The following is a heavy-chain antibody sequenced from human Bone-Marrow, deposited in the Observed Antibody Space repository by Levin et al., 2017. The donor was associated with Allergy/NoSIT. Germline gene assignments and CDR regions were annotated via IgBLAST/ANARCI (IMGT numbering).Heavy chain of an antibody. CDR1: GFTFSSSW. D-gene: IGHD1-26*01. CDR2: IKPDGSDK. CDR3: ARGWAGRTWEAY. Sequence: GGSLRLSCAASGFTFSSSWMSWVRQAPGKGLEWVADIKPDGSDKHYVDSGKGRFIISRDNAKNSLFLEMNSLRAEDTAVYYCARGWAGRTWEAYWGQGTLVTVSS. V-gene: IGHV3-7*01. J-gene: IGHJ4*02.